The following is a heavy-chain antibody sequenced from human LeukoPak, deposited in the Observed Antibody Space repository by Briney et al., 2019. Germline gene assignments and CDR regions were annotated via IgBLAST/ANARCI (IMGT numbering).Heavy chain of an antibody. D-gene: IGHD3-22*01. CDR2: ISSSGSTI. Sequence: GGSLRLSCAASGFTFSSYEMNWVRQAPGKGLEWVSYISSSGSTIYYADSVKGRFTISRDNAKNSLYLQMNNLRAEDTAVYYCARDTYYDSSGPDDYWGQGTLVTVSS. V-gene: IGHV3-48*03. CDR3: ARDTYYDSSGPDDY. J-gene: IGHJ4*02. CDR1: GFTFSSYE.